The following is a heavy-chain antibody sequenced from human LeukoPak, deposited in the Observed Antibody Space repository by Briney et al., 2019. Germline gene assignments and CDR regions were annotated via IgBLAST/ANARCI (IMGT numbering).Heavy chain of an antibody. CDR3: ANRGVSYFYMDV. V-gene: IGHV3-23*01. Sequence: PGGSLRLSCAAAGFTVSSNYMSWVRQAPGKGLEWVSAISGGGGGTYYADSVKGRFTISRDNSKNTLSLQMNSLRAEDTAVYFCANRGVSYFYMDVWGKGTTVTVSS. J-gene: IGHJ6*03. CDR1: GFTVSSNY. D-gene: IGHD3-16*01. CDR2: ISGGGGGT.